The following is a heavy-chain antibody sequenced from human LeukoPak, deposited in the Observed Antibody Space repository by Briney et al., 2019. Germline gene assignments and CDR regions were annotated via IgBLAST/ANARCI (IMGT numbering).Heavy chain of an antibody. J-gene: IGHJ4*02. CDR2: IWHDGSNK. CDR3: ANNLDY. Sequence: GGSLRLSCATSGFTFSNYGMHWVRQAPGKGLEWVAVIWHDGSNKYYADSVKGRFIISRDNSKNTLYLQMNSLRVEDTAVYYCANNLDYWGQGTLVTVSS. D-gene: IGHD5-24*01. CDR1: GFTFSNYG. V-gene: IGHV3-33*06.